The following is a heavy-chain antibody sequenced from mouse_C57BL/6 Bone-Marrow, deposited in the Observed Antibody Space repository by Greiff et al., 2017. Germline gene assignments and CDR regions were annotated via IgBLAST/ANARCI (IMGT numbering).Heavy chain of an antibody. D-gene: IGHD2-4*01. Sequence: QVQLKESGAELARPGASVKLSCKASGYTFTSYGISWVKQRTGQGLEWIGEIYPRSGNTYYNEKFKGKATLTADKSSSTAYMELRSLTSEDSAVYFCARSRSFYYEYDPFDYWGQGTTLTVSS. J-gene: IGHJ2*01. CDR2: IYPRSGNT. CDR1: GYTFTSYG. CDR3: ARSRSFYYEYDPFDY. V-gene: IGHV1-81*01.